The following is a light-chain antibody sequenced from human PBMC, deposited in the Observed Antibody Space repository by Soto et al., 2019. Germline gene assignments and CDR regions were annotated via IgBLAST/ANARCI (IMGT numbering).Light chain of an antibody. Sequence: EIVLTQSPATVSVSAGEGATLSCRASQSVSTYLAWYQQKPGQAPRLLIYDTSNRATGIPARFSGSGSGTDFTLTISGLEPEDMAVYFCQERSTWRRTFGQGTKVEI. CDR2: DTS. CDR3: QERSTWRRT. CDR1: QSVSTY. V-gene: IGKV3-11*01. J-gene: IGKJ1*01.